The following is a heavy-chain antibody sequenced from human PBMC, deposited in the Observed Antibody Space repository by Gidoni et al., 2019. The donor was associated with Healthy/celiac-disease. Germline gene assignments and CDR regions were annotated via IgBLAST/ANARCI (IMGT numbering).Heavy chain of an antibody. CDR1: GGSVSSGSYY. V-gene: IGHV4-61*01. CDR3: ARQWELRRGPFDY. Sequence: QVQLQESGPGLVKPSETLSLPCTVSGGSVSSGSYYWSWIRQPPGKGLEWIGYIYYSGSTNDNPALKSRVTISVDTSKNQFSLKLSSVTAADTAVYYCARQWELRRGPFDYWGQGTLVTVSS. J-gene: IGHJ4*02. D-gene: IGHD1-26*01. CDR2: IYYSGST.